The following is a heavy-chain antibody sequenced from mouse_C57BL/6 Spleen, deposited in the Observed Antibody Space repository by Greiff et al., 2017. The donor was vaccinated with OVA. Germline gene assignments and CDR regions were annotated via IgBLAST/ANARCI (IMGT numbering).Heavy chain of an antibody. D-gene: IGHD2-5*01. J-gene: IGHJ2*01. V-gene: IGHV10-1*01. Sequence: EVQLVESGGGLVQPKGSLKLSCAASGFSFNTYAMNWVRQAPGKGLEWVARIRSKSNNYATYYADSVKDRFTISRDDSESMLYLQMNNLKTEDTAMYYCVRPEDSNYDYFDYWGQGTTLTVSS. CDR1: GFSFNTYA. CDR3: VRPEDSNYDYFDY. CDR2: IRSKSNNYAT.